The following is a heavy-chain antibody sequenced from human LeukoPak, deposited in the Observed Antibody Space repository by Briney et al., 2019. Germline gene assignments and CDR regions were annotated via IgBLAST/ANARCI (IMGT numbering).Heavy chain of an antibody. CDR2: ISYDGSNK. J-gene: IGHJ4*02. Sequence: PGRSLRLSCAASGFTFSSYAMHWVRQAPGKGLEWVAVISYDGSNKYYADSVKGRFTISRDNSKNTLYLQMNSLRAEDTAVYYCARSPLWPRQLTFDYWGQGTLVTVSS. CDR3: ARSPLWPRQLTFDY. D-gene: IGHD2/OR15-2a*01. CDR1: GFTFSSYA. V-gene: IGHV3-30*04.